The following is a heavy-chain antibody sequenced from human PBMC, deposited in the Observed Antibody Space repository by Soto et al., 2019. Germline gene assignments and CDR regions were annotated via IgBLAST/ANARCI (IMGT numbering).Heavy chain of an antibody. Sequence: SETLSLTCTVSGGSVSSGSYYWSWIRQPPGKGLEWIGYIYYSGSTNYNPSLKTRLTISLDTSKDQFSLKLSSVTAAGTAVYYCAKGYCSGGSCYGFDYWGQGTLVTVSS. J-gene: IGHJ4*02. CDR2: IYYSGST. CDR3: AKGYCSGGSCYGFDY. CDR1: GGSVSSGSYY. D-gene: IGHD2-15*01. V-gene: IGHV4-61*01.